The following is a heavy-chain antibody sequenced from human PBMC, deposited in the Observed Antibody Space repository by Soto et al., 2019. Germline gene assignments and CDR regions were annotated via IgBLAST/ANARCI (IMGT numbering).Heavy chain of an antibody. J-gene: IGHJ6*02. CDR3: ARKLRRTYGMDV. Sequence: QVQLVESGGGLVKPGGSLRLSCAASGFTFTDYYMSWIRQAPGKGLEWVSYISSSGTYTNADSVKGRFTISRDNAKNSRYLQMNSLRADDTAVYYCARKLRRTYGMDVWGQGTTVTVSS. V-gene: IGHV3-11*05. CDR1: GFTFTDYY. CDR2: ISSSGTYT.